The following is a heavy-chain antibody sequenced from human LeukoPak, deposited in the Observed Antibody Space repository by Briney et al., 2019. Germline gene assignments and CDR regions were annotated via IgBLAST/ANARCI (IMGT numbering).Heavy chain of an antibody. CDR1: VGSISSSSYY. Sequence: SETLSLTCTVSVGSISSSSYYWGWIRQPPGKGLEWIGYIYHSGSTYYNPSLKSRVTISVDTSKNQFSLKLSSVTAADTAVYYCAREYGSGPNWFDPWGQGTLVTVSS. J-gene: IGHJ5*02. CDR2: IYHSGST. D-gene: IGHD3-10*01. V-gene: IGHV4-31*03. CDR3: AREYGSGPNWFDP.